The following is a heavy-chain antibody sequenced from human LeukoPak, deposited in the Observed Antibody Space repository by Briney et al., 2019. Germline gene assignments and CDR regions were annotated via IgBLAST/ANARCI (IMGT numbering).Heavy chain of an antibody. Sequence: SETLSLTCAVYGGSFSGYYWSWIRQPPGKGLEWIGEINHSGSTNYNPSLKSRVTISVDTSKNQFSLKLSSVTAADTAVYYCARTHCSGGSCYPWYWGQGTLVIVSS. V-gene: IGHV4-34*01. J-gene: IGHJ4*02. D-gene: IGHD2-15*01. CDR1: GGSFSGYY. CDR2: INHSGST. CDR3: ARTHCSGGSCYPWY.